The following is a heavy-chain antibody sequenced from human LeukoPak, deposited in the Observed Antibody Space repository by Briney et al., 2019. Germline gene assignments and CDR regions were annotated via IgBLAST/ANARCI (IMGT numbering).Heavy chain of an antibody. Sequence: GGSLRLSCAASGFTFSSYGMSWVRQAPGKGLEWASAIETGGASTYYADSVKGRFSISRDDSKNTLSLQMSSLTVEDTAIYYCARDLAWGAFDSWGQGTLVTVSS. J-gene: IGHJ4*02. CDR3: ARDLAWGAFDS. CDR1: GFTFSSYG. V-gene: IGHV3-23*05. D-gene: IGHD7-27*01. CDR2: IETGGAST.